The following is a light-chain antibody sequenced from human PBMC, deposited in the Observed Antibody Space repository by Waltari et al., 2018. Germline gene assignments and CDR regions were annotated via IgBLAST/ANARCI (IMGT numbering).Light chain of an antibody. J-gene: IGLJ3*02. CDR3: CSYAGSNSWV. V-gene: IGLV2-23*02. CDR1: SSNIGSYNL. Sequence: QSALIQHASVSGSPGPSIPISCPGTSSNIGSYNLVPWYQQYPGKAPKVMIYEVYKRPSGVSNRFSGSKSGNTASLTISGLQAEDETDYYCCSYAGSNSWVFGGGTKVTVL. CDR2: EVY.